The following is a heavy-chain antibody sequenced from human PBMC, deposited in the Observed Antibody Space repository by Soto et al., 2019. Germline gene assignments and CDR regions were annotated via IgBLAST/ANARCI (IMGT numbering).Heavy chain of an antibody. CDR3: ARTDTYYYDSSGYYYDQVDY. CDR2: ISSSSSYI. J-gene: IGHJ4*02. V-gene: IGHV3-21*01. D-gene: IGHD3-22*01. CDR1: GFTFSSYS. Sequence: PGGSLRLSCAASGFTFSSYSMNWVRQAPGKGLEWVSSISSSSSYIYYADSVKGRFTISRDNAKNSLYLQMNSLRAEDTAVYYCARTDTYYYDSSGYYYDQVDYWGQGTLVTVSS.